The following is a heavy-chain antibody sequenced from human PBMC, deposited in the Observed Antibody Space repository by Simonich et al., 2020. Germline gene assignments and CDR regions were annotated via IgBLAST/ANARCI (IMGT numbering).Heavy chain of an antibody. CDR2: IYYNWRT. V-gene: IGHV4-39*01. Sequence: QLQLQESGPGLVKPSETLSLTCTVSGGSISSSSYYWGWIRQPPGKELEGIGSIYYNWRTYYNPSPKRRVTISVDTSKNQFSLKLSSVTAADTAVYYCARQRVLMVYAIDYWGQGTLVTVSS. J-gene: IGHJ4*02. D-gene: IGHD2-8*01. CDR3: ARQRVLMVYAIDY. CDR1: GGSISSSSYY.